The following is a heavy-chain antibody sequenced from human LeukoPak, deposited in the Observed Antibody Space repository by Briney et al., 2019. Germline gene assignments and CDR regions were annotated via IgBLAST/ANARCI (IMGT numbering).Heavy chain of an antibody. CDR3: AREDYDDSGAWYFDL. Sequence: SETLSLTCTVSGGSISSYYWSWIRQPAGKGLEWIGRIYTSGSTNYNPSLKSRVTISVDKSKNQFSLKLSSVTAADTAVYYCAREDYDDSGAWYFDLWGRGTLVTVSS. J-gene: IGHJ2*01. V-gene: IGHV4-4*07. CDR1: GGSISSYY. D-gene: IGHD3-3*01. CDR2: IYTSGST.